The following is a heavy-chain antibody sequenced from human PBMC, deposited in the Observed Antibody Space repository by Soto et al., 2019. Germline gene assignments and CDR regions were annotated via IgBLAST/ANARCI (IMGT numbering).Heavy chain of an antibody. Sequence: GGSLRLSCAASGFTFSSYGMHWVRQAPGKGLEWVAVIWFDGSNKFYADSVKGRFTISRDNSKNTVSQQMNSLRDEDSAAYYCATTGPYWGQGTLVTVSS. CDR3: ATTGPY. V-gene: IGHV3-33*01. CDR1: GFTFSSYG. CDR2: IWFDGSNK. J-gene: IGHJ4*02.